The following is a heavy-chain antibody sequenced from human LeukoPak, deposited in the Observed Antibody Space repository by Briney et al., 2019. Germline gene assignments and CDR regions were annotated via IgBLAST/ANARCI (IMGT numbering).Heavy chain of an antibody. V-gene: IGHV4-59*01. Sequence: SETLSLTCTVSGGSISSYYWTWIRQPPGKGLERIGYIYYSGSTNYNPSLKSRVSMSVDTSKNQFSLKLSSVTAADTAVYYCARALDYYGSGMYTFNIWGQGTMVTVSS. CDR1: GGSISSYY. D-gene: IGHD3-10*01. J-gene: IGHJ3*02. CDR2: IYYSGST. CDR3: ARALDYYGSGMYTFNI.